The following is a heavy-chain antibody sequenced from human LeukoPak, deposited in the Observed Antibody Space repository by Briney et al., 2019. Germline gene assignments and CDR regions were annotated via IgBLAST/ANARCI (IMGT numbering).Heavy chain of an antibody. CDR2: IYPGDSDT. V-gene: IGHV5-51*01. CDR1: GYSFTSYW. CDR3: ARLLGGGFDY. Sequence: GESLKISCKGSGYSFTSYWIGWVRQMPGKGLEWMGVIYPGDSDTRYSPSFQGQVTISAESISTAYLQWSNLKASDTATYYCARLLGGGFDYWGQGTLVTVSS. J-gene: IGHJ4*02.